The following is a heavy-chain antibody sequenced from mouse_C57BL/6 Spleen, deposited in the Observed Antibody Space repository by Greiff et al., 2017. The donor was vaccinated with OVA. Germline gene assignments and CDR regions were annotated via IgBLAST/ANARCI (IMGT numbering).Heavy chain of an antibody. CDR3: ARYDWYFSV. CDR2: ISDGGSYT. Sequence: EVKLVESGGGLVKPGGSLKLSCAASGFTFSSYAMSWVRQTPEKRLEWVATISDGGSYTYYPDNVKGRFTISRANAKNNLYLQMSHLKSEDTAMYYCARYDWYFSVWGTGTTVTVSS. V-gene: IGHV5-4*03. D-gene: IGHD2-3*01. J-gene: IGHJ1*03. CDR1: GFTFSSYA.